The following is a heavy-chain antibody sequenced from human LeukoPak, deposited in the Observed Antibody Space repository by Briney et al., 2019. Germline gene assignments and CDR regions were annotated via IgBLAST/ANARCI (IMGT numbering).Heavy chain of an antibody. Sequence: PGRSLRLSCAASGFTFSAFAMHWARQAPGKGLEWEAAISYDASNKYYAVSVRGRFTISRDNSRNTLFLQMNSLRADDTAVYYCARGTTDIVAEISDAFDIWGQGTVVTVSS. D-gene: IGHD5-12*01. CDR2: ISYDASNK. J-gene: IGHJ3*02. CDR1: GFTFSAFA. CDR3: ARGTTDIVAEISDAFDI. V-gene: IGHV3-30-3*01.